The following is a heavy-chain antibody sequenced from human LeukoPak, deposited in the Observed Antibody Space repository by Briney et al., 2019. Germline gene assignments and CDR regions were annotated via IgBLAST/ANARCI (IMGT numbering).Heavy chain of an antibody. CDR1: GGSISRYY. J-gene: IGHJ5*02. V-gene: IGHV4-59*01. Sequence: SETLSLTCIVSGGSISRYYWSWIRQPPGKGLEWIGYIYYSGSTNYNPSLKSRVTISVDTSKNQFSLKLSSVTAADTAVYYCARGTYGGYSGYLNWFDPWGQGTLVTVSS. CDR2: IYYSGST. CDR3: ARGTYGGYSGYLNWFDP. D-gene: IGHD5-12*01.